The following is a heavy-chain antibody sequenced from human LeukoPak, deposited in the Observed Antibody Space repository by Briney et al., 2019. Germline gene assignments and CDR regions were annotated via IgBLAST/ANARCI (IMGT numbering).Heavy chain of an antibody. CDR3: AREFGGITHNCFDH. V-gene: IGHV1-2*02. Sequence: ASVKVSCKASGYTFTGYYMHWVRQAPGQGLEGMGWINPNSGGTNYARKFQGRVTMTRDTSISTAYMELSRLRSDDTAVYYCAREFGGITHNCFDHWGQGTLVTVSS. J-gene: IGHJ5*02. D-gene: IGHD1-20*01. CDR2: INPNSGGT. CDR1: GYTFTGYY.